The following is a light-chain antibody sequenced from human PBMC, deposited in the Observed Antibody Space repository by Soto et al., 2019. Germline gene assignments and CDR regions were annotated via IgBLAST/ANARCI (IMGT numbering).Light chain of an antibody. Sequence: DIQMTQSPSTLSASVGDRVTITCRASQNIGNRLAWYQQKPGKAPKLLIYDVSTLESGVPSRFSGSGSGTEFAVTISSLQPDDFATFPCQQYISYPWTFGKGTRVAIK. CDR1: QNIGNR. J-gene: IGKJ1*01. V-gene: IGKV1-5*01. CDR3: QQYISYPWT. CDR2: DVS.